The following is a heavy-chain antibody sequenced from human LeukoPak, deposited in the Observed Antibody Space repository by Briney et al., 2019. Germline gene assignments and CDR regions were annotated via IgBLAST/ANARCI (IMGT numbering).Heavy chain of an antibody. CDR3: ATAPISGDAFDI. Sequence: ASVKVSCKVSGYTLTELSMHWVRQAPGKGLEWMGGFDPEDGETIYAQKFQGRVTMTEDTSTDTAYTELSSLRSEDTAVYYCATAPISGDAFDIWGQGTMVTVSS. CDR1: GYTLTELS. J-gene: IGHJ3*02. V-gene: IGHV1-24*01. D-gene: IGHD1-14*01. CDR2: FDPEDGET.